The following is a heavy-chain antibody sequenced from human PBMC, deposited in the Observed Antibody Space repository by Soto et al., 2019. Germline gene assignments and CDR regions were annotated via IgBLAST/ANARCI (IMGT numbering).Heavy chain of an antibody. V-gene: IGHV1-2*02. CDR2: INPNSGGT. D-gene: IGHD3-22*01. CDR1: GYTFTGYY. J-gene: IGHJ3*02. Sequence: ASVKVSCKASGYTFTGYYMHWVRQAPGQGLEWMGWINPNSGGTNYAQKFQGRVTMTRDTSISTAYMELSRLRSDDTAVYYCARSLGDYYDSSGYADACDIWGQGTMVTVSS. CDR3: ARSLGDYYDSSGYADACDI.